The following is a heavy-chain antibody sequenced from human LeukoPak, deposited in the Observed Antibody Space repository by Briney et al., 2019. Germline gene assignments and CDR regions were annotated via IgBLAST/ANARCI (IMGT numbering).Heavy chain of an antibody. CDR3: ARGDWTYYGSGSYYLY. Sequence: PEASVKVFCKASGYTFTGYYMHWVRQAPGQGLEWMGWINPNSGGTNYAQKFQGRVTMTRDTSISTAYMELSRLRSDDTAVYYCARGDWTYYGSGSYYLYWGQGTLVTVSS. D-gene: IGHD3-10*01. J-gene: IGHJ4*02. CDR2: INPNSGGT. V-gene: IGHV1-2*02. CDR1: GYTFTGYY.